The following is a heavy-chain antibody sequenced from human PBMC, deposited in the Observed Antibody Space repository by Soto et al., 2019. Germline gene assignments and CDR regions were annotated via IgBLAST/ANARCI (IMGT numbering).Heavy chain of an antibody. CDR1: GGSFSGYY. V-gene: IGHV4-34*01. J-gene: IGHJ4*02. CDR2: INHSGST. Sequence: PSETLSLTCAVYGGSFSGYYWSWIRQPPGKGLEWIGEINHSGSTNYNPSLKSRVTISVDTSKNQFSLKLSSVTAADTAVYYCARGGTYYDFWKRSSRGWYLDYWGQGTLVTVSS. CDR3: ARGGTYYDFWKRSSRGWYLDY. D-gene: IGHD3-3*01.